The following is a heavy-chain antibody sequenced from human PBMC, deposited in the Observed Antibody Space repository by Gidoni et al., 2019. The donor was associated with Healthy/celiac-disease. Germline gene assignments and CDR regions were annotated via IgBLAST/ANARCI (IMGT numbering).Heavy chain of an antibody. V-gene: IGHV3-48*02. CDR2: ISSSSSTI. CDR3: ARTYDFWSGYYVHY. CDR1: GFTFSSYS. D-gene: IGHD3-3*01. Sequence: EVQLVESGGGLVQPGGSLRLSCAASGFTFSSYSMNWVRQAPGKGLEWVSYISSSSSTIYYADSVKGRFTISRDNAKNSLYLQMNSLRDEDTAVYYCARTYDFWSGYYVHYWGQGTLVTVSS. J-gene: IGHJ4*02.